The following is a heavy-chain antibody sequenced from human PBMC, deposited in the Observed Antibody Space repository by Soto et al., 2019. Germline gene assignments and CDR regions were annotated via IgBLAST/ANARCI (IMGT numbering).Heavy chain of an antibody. CDR3: AKGGSGSYSNAFDI. V-gene: IGHV4-39*01. J-gene: IGHJ3*02. D-gene: IGHD3-10*01. Sequence: SETLSLTCTVSGGTISSSSYYWGWIRQPPGKGLEWIGSIYYSGSTYYNPSLKSRVTISVDTSKNQFSLKLSSVTAADTAVYYCAKGGSGSYSNAFDIWGQGTMVTVSS. CDR2: IYYSGST. CDR1: GGTISSSSYY.